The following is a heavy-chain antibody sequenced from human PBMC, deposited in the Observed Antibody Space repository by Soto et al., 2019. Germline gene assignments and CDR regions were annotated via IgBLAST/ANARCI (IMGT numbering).Heavy chain of an antibody. CDR3: ARDLKRYYDSSGYGYYYYGMDV. CDR1: GGTFSSYA. V-gene: IGHV1-69*01. CDR2: IIPIFGTA. J-gene: IGHJ6*02. D-gene: IGHD3-22*01. Sequence: QVQLVQSGAEVKKPGSSVKVSCKASGGTFSSYAISWVRQAPGQGLEWMGGIIPIFGTANYAQKFQGRVTITADESTTTAYMELISLRSEDTAVYYCARDLKRYYDSSGYGYYYYGMDVWGQGTTVTVSS.